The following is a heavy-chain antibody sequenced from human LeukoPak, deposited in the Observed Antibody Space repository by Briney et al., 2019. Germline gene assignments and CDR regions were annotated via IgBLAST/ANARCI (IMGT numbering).Heavy chain of an antibody. V-gene: IGHV3-30-3*01. D-gene: IGHD5-12*01. CDR2: ILYDGSNK. CDR1: GFTFSSYA. J-gene: IGHJ4*02. Sequence: GVSLRLSCAASGFTFSSYAMHWVPPAPGKGLEWVAVILYDGSNKYYADSVKGRFTISRDNSKNTLYLQMNSLRAEDTAVYYCARDSPTTGDYWGQGNLVTVS. CDR3: ARDSPTTGDY.